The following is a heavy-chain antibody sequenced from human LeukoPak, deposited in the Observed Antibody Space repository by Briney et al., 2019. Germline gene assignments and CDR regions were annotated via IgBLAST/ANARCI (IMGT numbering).Heavy chain of an antibody. CDR1: GFTFSNYW. D-gene: IGHD7-27*01. Sequence: GGSLRLSCAASGFTFSNYWMSWVRQAPGKELEWVANIKQDESEIYYVDSVKGRFTISRDNAKNSLYLQMNSLRAEDTAVYYCVRDKLTGASRLDYWGQGTLLTVSS. CDR2: IKQDESEI. V-gene: IGHV3-7*03. J-gene: IGHJ4*02. CDR3: VRDKLTGASRLDY.